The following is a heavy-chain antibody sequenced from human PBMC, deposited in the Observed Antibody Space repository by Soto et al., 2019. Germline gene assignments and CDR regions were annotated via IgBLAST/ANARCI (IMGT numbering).Heavy chain of an antibody. J-gene: IGHJ6*03. Sequence: QLQLQESGPGLVKPSETLSLTCTVSGGSISTSYYYWGWIRQSPGKGLEWIGAIYYTGTTYYNPPLQSRATISLDTSKNQFSLKMSSVTAADTAVYFCARQAGAFGYYMDVWGKGPTVTVSS. CDR1: GGSISTSYYY. CDR2: IYYTGTT. V-gene: IGHV4-39*01. CDR3: ARQAGAFGYYMDV. D-gene: IGHD3-16*01.